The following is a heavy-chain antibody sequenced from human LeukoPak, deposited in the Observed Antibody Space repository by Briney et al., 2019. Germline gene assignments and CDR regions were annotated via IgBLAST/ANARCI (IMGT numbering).Heavy chain of an antibody. D-gene: IGHD3-22*01. CDR2: ISGGGTT. V-gene: IGHV3-23*01. J-gene: IGHJ6*02. CDR3: AREGYYYDSSGYGYYYGMDV. CDR1: GFTFSNYA. Sequence: GGSLRLSCAASGFTFSNYAMSWVRQAPGKGLEWVSAISGGGTTYYADSVKGRFTISRGNSKNTLYLQMNSLRAEDTTVYYCAREGYYYDSSGYGYYYGMDVWGQGTTVTVSS.